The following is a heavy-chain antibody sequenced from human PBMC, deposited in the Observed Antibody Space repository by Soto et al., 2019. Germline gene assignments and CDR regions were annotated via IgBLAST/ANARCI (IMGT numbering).Heavy chain of an antibody. V-gene: IGHV1-2*02. Sequence: EASVKVSCKTSGYTVTGHHIHWVRQAPGQGLEWMGWINPISGGTKYREKFQGRVSVTRDKSSSTAYMELSSLTSDDSAVYYCAKDGRHCSGGSCPQGHWGKGTLVTVSS. CDR2: INPISGGT. CDR1: GYTVTGHH. CDR3: AKDGRHCSGGSCPQGH. D-gene: IGHD2-15*01. J-gene: IGHJ4*02.